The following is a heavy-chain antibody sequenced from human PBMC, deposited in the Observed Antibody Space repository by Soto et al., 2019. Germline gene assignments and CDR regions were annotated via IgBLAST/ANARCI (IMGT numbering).Heavy chain of an antibody. Sequence: QVQLQESGPGLVKPSETLSLTCTVSGGSVSSGSYYWSWIRQPPGKGLEWIRYIYYSGSTNYNPSLKSRVTISVDTSKNQFSLKLSSVTAADTAVYYCARDREMAGWFDPWGQGTLVTVSS. J-gene: IGHJ5*02. CDR3: ARDREMAGWFDP. CDR1: GGSVSSGSYY. CDR2: IYYSGST. D-gene: IGHD2-8*01. V-gene: IGHV4-61*01.